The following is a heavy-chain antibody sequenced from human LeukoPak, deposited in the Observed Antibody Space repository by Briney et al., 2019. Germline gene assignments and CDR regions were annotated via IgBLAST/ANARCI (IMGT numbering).Heavy chain of an antibody. J-gene: IGHJ4*02. D-gene: IGHD5-12*01. Sequence: PGGSLRLSCAASGFSFRTYAMNWVRQAPGKGLEWVSTITNNGDATYYAASVKGRFTISRDNAKNSLYLQMNSLRAEDTAVYYCARVGYSGYDGASFDYWGQGTLVTVSS. V-gene: IGHV3-21*01. CDR2: ITNNGDAT. CDR3: ARVGYSGYDGASFDY. CDR1: GFSFRTYA.